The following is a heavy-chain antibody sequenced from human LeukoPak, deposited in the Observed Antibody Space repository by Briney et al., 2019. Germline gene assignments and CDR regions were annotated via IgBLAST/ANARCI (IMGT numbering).Heavy chain of an antibody. J-gene: IGHJ4*02. Sequence: ASVKVSCKASGYTFTSYGISWVRQAPGQGLEWMGWISAYNGNTNYAQKLQGRVTMTRDTSTSTVYMELSSLRSEDTAVYYCARRGGYGSGSYDFDYWGQGTLVTVSS. CDR2: ISAYNGNT. CDR1: GYTFTSYG. V-gene: IGHV1-18*04. D-gene: IGHD3-10*01. CDR3: ARRGGYGSGSYDFDY.